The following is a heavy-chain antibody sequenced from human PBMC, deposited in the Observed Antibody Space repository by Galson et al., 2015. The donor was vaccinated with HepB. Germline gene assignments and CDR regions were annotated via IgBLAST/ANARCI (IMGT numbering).Heavy chain of an antibody. V-gene: IGHV1-18*01. D-gene: IGHD5-24*01. CDR1: GYTFSRFS. CDR3: ARGGLATIGGPTFDY. Sequence: VKVSCKASGYTFSRFSISWLRQAPGQGLEWMGWISGYDVNVRYAQRFQGRLTMTTDTSTSTAHLDLRSLRSDDSAVYYCARGGLATIGGPTFDYWGQGTLVTVSS. CDR2: ISGYDVNV. J-gene: IGHJ4*02.